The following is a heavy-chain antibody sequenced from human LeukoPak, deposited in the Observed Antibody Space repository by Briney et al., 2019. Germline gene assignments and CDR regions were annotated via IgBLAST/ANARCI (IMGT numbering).Heavy chain of an antibody. V-gene: IGHV1-18*01. CDR2: ISAYNGNT. D-gene: IGHD1-26*01. Sequence: ASVKVSCKASGYTFTSYDINWVRQAPGQGLEWMGWISAYNGNTNYAQKLQGRVTMTTDTSTSTAYMELRSLRSDDTAIYYCARDNSVGDNAWWFDPWGQGTLVTVSS. CDR1: GYTFTSYD. J-gene: IGHJ5*02. CDR3: ARDNSVGDNAWWFDP.